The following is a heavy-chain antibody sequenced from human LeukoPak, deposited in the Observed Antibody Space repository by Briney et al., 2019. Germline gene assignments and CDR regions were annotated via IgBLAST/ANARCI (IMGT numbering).Heavy chain of an antibody. D-gene: IGHD3-16*02. CDR1: GFSLSTSGVG. Sequence: SGPTLVKPTQTLTLTCTFSGFSLSTSGVGVGWIRQPPGKALEWLALIYWNDDKRYSPSLKSRLTITKDTSKNQVVLTMTNMDPVDTATYYCAHYLTFGGVIASDYWGQGTLVTVSP. V-gene: IGHV2-5*01. CDR2: IYWNDDK. CDR3: AHYLTFGGVIASDY. J-gene: IGHJ4*02.